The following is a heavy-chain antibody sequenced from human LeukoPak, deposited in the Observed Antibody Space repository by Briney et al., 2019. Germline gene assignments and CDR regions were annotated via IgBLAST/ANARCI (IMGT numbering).Heavy chain of an antibody. D-gene: IGHD5-18*01. V-gene: IGHV3-23*01. J-gene: IGHJ4*02. CDR2: TSGSGGST. CDR1: GFTFSSYG. CDR3: ARVGYSYGYYFDY. Sequence: GGSLRLSCAASGFTFSSYGMTWVRQAPGKGLEWISGTSGSGGSTCYANSVKGRFTISRDNSKNTLYLQMNSLRAEDTAVYYCARVGYSYGYYFDYWGQGTLVTVSS.